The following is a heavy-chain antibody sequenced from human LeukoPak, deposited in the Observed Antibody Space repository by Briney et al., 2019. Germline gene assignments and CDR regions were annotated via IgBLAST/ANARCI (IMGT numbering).Heavy chain of an antibody. J-gene: IGHJ5*02. CDR3: ARQEYCSGGSCYTWFDP. V-gene: IGHV5-51*01. Sequence: GESLKISCKGSGYSINNYWIGWVRQMPGKGLEWMGITYPADSDIRYSPSFQGQVTISADKSISTAYLQWSSLKASDTAMYYCARQEYCSGGSCYTWFDPWGQGTLVTVSS. D-gene: IGHD2-15*01. CDR1: GYSINNYW. CDR2: TYPADSDI.